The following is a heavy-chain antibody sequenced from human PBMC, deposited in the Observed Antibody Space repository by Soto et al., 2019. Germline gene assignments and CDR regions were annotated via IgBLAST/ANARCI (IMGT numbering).Heavy chain of an antibody. CDR2: IKQDGSEK. Sequence: GGSLRLSCAASGFTFSSYWMSWVRQAPGKGLEWVANIKQDGSEKYYVDSVKGRFTISRDNAKNSLYLQMNSLRAEDTAVYYWARDRTGYSGYDYDYYYYMDVWGKGTTVTVSS. CDR3: ARDRTGYSGYDYDYYYYMDV. CDR1: GFTFSSYW. J-gene: IGHJ6*03. V-gene: IGHV3-7*01. D-gene: IGHD5-12*01.